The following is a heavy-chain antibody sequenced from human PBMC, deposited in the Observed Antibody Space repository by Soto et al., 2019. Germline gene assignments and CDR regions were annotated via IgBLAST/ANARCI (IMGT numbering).Heavy chain of an antibody. V-gene: IGHV3-48*02. CDR2: ISSSSSTI. CDR3: ARDPTAREATDYYDSSGYFYYYYYGMDV. D-gene: IGHD3-22*01. J-gene: IGHJ6*02. CDR1: GFTFSSYS. Sequence: GSLRLPWGALGFTFSSYSSNCVRQAPGKGLEWVSYISSSSSTIYYADSVKGRFTISRDNAKNSLYLQMNSLRDEDTAVYYCARDPTAREATDYYDSSGYFYYYYYGMDVWGQGTTVTVSS.